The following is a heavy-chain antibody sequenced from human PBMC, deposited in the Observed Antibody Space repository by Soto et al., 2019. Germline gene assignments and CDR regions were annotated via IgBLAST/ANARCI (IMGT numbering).Heavy chain of an antibody. V-gene: IGHV3-23*01. J-gene: IGHJ4*02. CDR3: AKARKRYWSGGSCYSGVGY. CDR1: GFTFSSYA. CDR2: LSGSGGST. D-gene: IGHD2-15*01. Sequence: EVQLWESGGGLVQPGGSLRLSCAASGFTFSSYAMSWVRQAPGKGLEWVSALSGSGGSTYYADSVKGRFTISRYNSNNTLYLKRTSLRAEVTAVEYCAKARKRYWSGGSCYSGVGYWFQGTLVTVSS.